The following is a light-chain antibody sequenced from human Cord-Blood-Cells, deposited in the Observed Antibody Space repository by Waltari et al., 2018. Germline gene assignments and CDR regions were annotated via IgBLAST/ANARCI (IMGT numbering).Light chain of an antibody. J-gene: IGLJ3*02. Sequence: SYELTQPPSVSVSPGQTARITCSGDALPKQYAYWYQQKPGQAPVLVIYKDSERPSGNPERFSGSSSATTVTLTISGVQAEDEADYYCQSADSSGTNWVFGGGTKLTVL. CDR2: KDS. CDR1: ALPKQY. CDR3: QSADSSGTNWV. V-gene: IGLV3-25*03.